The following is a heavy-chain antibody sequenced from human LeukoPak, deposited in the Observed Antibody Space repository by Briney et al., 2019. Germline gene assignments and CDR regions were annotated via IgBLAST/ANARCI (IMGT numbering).Heavy chain of an antibody. CDR1: GGTFSSYA. V-gene: IGHV1-69*04. CDR3: ARVFTTVTYIDI. J-gene: IGHJ3*02. D-gene: IGHD4-17*01. Sequence: SVKVSCKASGGTFSSYAISWVRQAPGQGLEWMGRIIPILGIANYAQKFQGRVTMTRDTSISTAYMELSRLRSDDTAVYYCARVFTTVTYIDIWGQGTMVTVSS. CDR2: IIPILGIA.